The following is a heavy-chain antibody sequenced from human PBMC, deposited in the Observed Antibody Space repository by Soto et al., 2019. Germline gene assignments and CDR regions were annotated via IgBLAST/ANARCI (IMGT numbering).Heavy chain of an antibody. CDR3: ARSSARVFGIIIEGSNWLAP. D-gene: IGHD3-16*02. CDR1: AERNTVYL. V-gene: IGHV1-46*01. J-gene: IGHJ5*02. CDR2: INPNGGST. Sequence: PLKVYCKALAERNTVYLVRRRINEKGHGLEWMGIINPNGGSTRFAQTFQGRITMTRDTSTSTVYMELRSLRSEDTAIYYCARSSARVFGIIIEGSNWLAPWVQGSLVTVFS.